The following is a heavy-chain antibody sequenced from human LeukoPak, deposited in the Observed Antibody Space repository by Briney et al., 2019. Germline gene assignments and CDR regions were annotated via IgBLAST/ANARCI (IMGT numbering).Heavy chain of an antibody. J-gene: IGHJ5*02. CDR3: ARDSRVYYDSSSRWFDP. CDR1: GFTFRNYW. Sequence: PGGSLRLSCTASGFTFRNYWMSWVRQAPGKGLEWVANLKQDGSQTYYVASVEGRFTISRDNAKNSLYLQMNSLRAEDTAVYYCARDSRVYYDSSSRWFDPWGQGTLVTVSS. V-gene: IGHV3-7*01. CDR2: LKQDGSQT. D-gene: IGHD3-22*01.